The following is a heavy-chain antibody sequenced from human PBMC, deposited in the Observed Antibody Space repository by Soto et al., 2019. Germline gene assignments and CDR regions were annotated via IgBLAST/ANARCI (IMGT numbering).Heavy chain of an antibody. CDR3: ARDREVSRRSSGYSN. CDR2: INPSGGST. D-gene: IGHD3-22*01. CDR1: GYTFTSYY. V-gene: IGHV1-46*01. Sequence: ASVKVSCKASGYTFTSYYMHWVRQAPGQGLGWMGIINPSGGSTSYAQKFQGRVTMTRDTSTSTVYMELSSLRSEDTAVYYCARDREVSRRSSGYSNWGQGTLVTVSS. J-gene: IGHJ4*02.